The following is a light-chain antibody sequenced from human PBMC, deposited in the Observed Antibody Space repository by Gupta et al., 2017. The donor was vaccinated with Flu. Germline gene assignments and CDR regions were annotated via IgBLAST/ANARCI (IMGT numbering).Light chain of an antibody. CDR1: QSVSSN. Sequence: ERATLSCRAIQSVSSNLAWYQQKPGQAPRLLIYGASTRATGIPVRFSGSGSGTEFTLTISSLQSEDFAVYFCQQYNAWPLITFGLGTRLEIK. J-gene: IGKJ5*01. CDR2: GAS. CDR3: QQYNAWPLIT. V-gene: IGKV3-15*01.